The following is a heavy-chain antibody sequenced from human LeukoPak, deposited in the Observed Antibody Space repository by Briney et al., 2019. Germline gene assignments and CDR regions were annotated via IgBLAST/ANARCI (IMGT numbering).Heavy chain of an antibody. D-gene: IGHD3-10*01. J-gene: IGHJ4*02. V-gene: IGHV4-61*02. Sequence: PSETLSLTCTVSGGSISSGSYYWSWIRQPAGKGLEWIGRIYTSGSTNYNPSLKSRVTMSVDTSKNQFSLKLSSVTAADTAVYYCARGLSGELTPWGQGTLVTVSS. CDR1: GGSISSGSYY. CDR2: IYTSGST. CDR3: ARGLSGELTP.